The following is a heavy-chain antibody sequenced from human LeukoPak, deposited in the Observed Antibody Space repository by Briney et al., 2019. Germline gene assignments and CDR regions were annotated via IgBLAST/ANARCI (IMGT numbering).Heavy chain of an antibody. CDR1: GGSISGSNC. Sequence: SETLSLTCAVSGGSISGSNCWSWVRQPPGKGLEWIGEIYHSGSTNYNPSLKSRVTISVDKTKNQFSLKLSSVTAADTAVYYCARDYGALGDYYYGMDVWGQGTTVTVSS. V-gene: IGHV4-4*02. CDR3: ARDYGALGDYYYGMDV. CDR2: IYHSGST. D-gene: IGHD4/OR15-4a*01. J-gene: IGHJ6*02.